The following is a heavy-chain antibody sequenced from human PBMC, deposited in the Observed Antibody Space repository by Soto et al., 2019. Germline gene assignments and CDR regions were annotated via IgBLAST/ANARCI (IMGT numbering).Heavy chain of an antibody. CDR2: ISYDGSNK. J-gene: IGHJ4*01. V-gene: IGHV3-30*18. D-gene: IGHD2-21*02. CDR1: GFTFSSSG. Sequence: QVQLVESGGGVVHPGRSLRLSCAASGFTFSSSGLHWVRQAPGKGPERVAVISYDGSNKYYADSVKGRFTISRDNSKNTLYLQMNSLRAEDTAVYYCAKDKVPVVVTAPFDYWGHGTLVTVSS. CDR3: AKDKVPVVVTAPFDY.